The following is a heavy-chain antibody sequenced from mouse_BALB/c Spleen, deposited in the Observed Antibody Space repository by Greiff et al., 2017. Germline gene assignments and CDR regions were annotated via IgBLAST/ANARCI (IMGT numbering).Heavy chain of an antibody. J-gene: IGHJ1*01. CDR2: IDPANGNT. CDR3: ARYYYGSRGVFFDV. Sequence: EVQGVESGAELVKPGASVKLSCTASGFNIKDTYMHWVKQRPEQGLEWIGRIDPANGNTKYDPKFQGKATITADTSSNTAYLQLSSLTSEDTAVYYCARYYYGSRGVFFDVWGAGTTVTVSS. CDR1: GFNIKDTY. V-gene: IGHV14-3*02. D-gene: IGHD1-1*01.